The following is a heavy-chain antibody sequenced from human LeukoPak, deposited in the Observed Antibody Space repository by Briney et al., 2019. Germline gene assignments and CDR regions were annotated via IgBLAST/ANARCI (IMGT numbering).Heavy chain of an antibody. D-gene: IGHD2/OR15-2a*01. CDR2: ISASGDRI. J-gene: IGHJ6*02. V-gene: IGHV3-23*01. CDR3: AKYVSAKGPPYALDV. CDR1: EFTFNSYA. Sequence: GDSVRLSCAPSEFTFNSYAMQWVRQAPGKGLEWVSGISASGDRIRYADSVKGRFTISRDNSKNTLYVQMNSLRPEDTAVYYCAKYVSAKGPPYALDVWGQGTTVTVTS.